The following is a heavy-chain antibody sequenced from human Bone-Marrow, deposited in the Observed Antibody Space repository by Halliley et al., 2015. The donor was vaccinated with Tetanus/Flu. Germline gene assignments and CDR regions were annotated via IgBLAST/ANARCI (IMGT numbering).Heavy chain of an antibody. J-gene: IGHJ4*02. CDR2: ISAYNGKT. CDR3: ARREGYSNHY. Sequence: QLVQSGAEVKKPGASLKVSCKASGYTFTNYGISWVRQAPGQGLEWMGWISAYNGKTTYAQNLQGRVTMTTDTSTSTAYMELRGLSSDDPALYYGARREGYSNHYWGQGTLVTVSS. CDR1: GYTFTNYG. D-gene: IGHD4-4*01. V-gene: IGHV1-18*04.